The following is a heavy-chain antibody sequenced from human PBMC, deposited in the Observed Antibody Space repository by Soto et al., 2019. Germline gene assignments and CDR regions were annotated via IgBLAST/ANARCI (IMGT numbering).Heavy chain of an antibody. CDR1: GFTFSRYW. CDR2: INQDGGGK. J-gene: IGHJ4*02. Sequence: GGSLRLSGAASGFTFSRYWMSWVRQAPGKGLEWVADINQDGGGKQYVDSVKGRFTISRDNAKNSLYLQMNSLRAEETAVYYCARDRGRAAPCTGQDCSGQGTLVTVXS. D-gene: IGHD6-13*01. CDR3: ARDRGRAAPCTGQDC. V-gene: IGHV3-7*01.